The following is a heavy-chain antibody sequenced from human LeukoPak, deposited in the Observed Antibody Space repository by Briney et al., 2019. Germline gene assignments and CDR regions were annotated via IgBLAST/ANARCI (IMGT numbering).Heavy chain of an antibody. CDR2: INSDGSST. V-gene: IGHV3-74*01. J-gene: IGHJ3*02. CDR1: GFTFSSYW. Sequence: GGSLRLSCAASGFTFSSYWMHWVRQAPGKGLVWVSRINSDGSSTSYADSVKGRFTISRDNAKNTLYLQMNSLRAEDTAVYYCAKDLLWFGELFPDAFDIWGQGTMVTVSS. CDR3: AKDLLWFGELFPDAFDI. D-gene: IGHD3-10*01.